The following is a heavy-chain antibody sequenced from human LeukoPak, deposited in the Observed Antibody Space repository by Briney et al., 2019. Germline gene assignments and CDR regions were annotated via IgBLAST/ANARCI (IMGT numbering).Heavy chain of an antibody. Sequence: PGGSLRLSCAASGFTFSSYWMSLVRQAPGKGLEWVANIKQDGSEKYYVDSVKGRFTISRDNAKNSLYLQMNSLRAEDTAVYYCARGVIAAADFFDYWGQGTLVTVSS. CDR3: ARGVIAAADFFDY. V-gene: IGHV3-7*01. J-gene: IGHJ4*02. CDR1: GFTFSSYW. CDR2: IKQDGSEK. D-gene: IGHD6-13*01.